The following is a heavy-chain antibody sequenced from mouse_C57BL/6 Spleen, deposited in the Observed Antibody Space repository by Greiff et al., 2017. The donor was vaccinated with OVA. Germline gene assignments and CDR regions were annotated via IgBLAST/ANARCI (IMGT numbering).Heavy chain of an antibody. Sequence: VQLVESGPELVKPGASVKISCKASGYAFSSSWMNWVKQRPGKGLEWIGRIYPGDGDTNYNGKFKGKATLTADKSSSTAYMQLSSLTSEDSAVYFCASTYSNYGGFAYWGQGTLVTVSA. D-gene: IGHD2-5*01. J-gene: IGHJ3*01. CDR3: ASTYSNYGGFAY. CDR2: IYPGDGDT. CDR1: GYAFSSSW. V-gene: IGHV1-82*01.